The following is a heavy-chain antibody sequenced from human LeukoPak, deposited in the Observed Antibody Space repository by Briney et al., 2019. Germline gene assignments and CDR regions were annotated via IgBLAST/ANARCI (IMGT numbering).Heavy chain of an antibody. Sequence: GESLKISCKGSGYSFTSYWISWVRQMPGKGLEWMGRIDPSDSYTNYSPSFQGHVTISADKSISTAYLQWSRLKASDTAMYYCARGDEYSSSSLDYWGQGTLVTVSS. D-gene: IGHD6-6*01. CDR1: GYSFTSYW. V-gene: IGHV5-10-1*01. CDR3: ARGDEYSSSSLDY. CDR2: IDPSDSYT. J-gene: IGHJ4*02.